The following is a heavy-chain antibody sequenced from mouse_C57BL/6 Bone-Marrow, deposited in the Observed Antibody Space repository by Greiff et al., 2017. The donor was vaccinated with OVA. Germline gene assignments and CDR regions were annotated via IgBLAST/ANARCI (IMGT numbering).Heavy chain of an antibody. CDR3: TAYRY. Sequence: EVQPQESGAELVRPGASVKLSCTASGFNIKDDYMHWVKQRPAQGLEWIGWIAPENGDTEYASKFQGQATITAATSSNTSYLQLSSLTSEEPAVYYCTAYRYWGQGATLTVSS. CDR2: IAPENGDT. CDR1: GFNIKDDY. J-gene: IGHJ2*01. V-gene: IGHV14-4*01.